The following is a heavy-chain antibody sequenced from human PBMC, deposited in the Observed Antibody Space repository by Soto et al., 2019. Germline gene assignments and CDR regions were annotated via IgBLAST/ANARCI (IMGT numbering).Heavy chain of an antibody. Sequence: LSETLSLTCAVYGGSFSGYYWSWIRQPPGKGLEWIGEINHSGSTNYNPSLKSRVTISVDTSKNQFSLKLSSVTAADTAVYYCARAGEGGSSGYAFDIWGQGTMVTVS. D-gene: IGHD3-22*01. V-gene: IGHV4-34*01. J-gene: IGHJ3*02. CDR3: ARAGEGGSSGYAFDI. CDR2: INHSGST. CDR1: GGSFSGYY.